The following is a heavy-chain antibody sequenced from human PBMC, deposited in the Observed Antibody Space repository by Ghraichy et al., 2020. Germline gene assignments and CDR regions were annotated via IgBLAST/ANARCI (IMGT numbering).Heavy chain of an antibody. CDR1: GGSFSGYY. J-gene: IGHJ6*02. D-gene: IGHD6-13*01. V-gene: IGHV4-34*01. Sequence: SETLSLTCAVYGGSFSGYYWSWIRQPPGKGLEWIGEINHSGSTNYNPSLKSRVTISVDTSKNQFSLKLSSVTAADTAVYYCARHQKRSSSWSYYYYYGMDVWGQVTTVTVSS. CDR2: INHSGST. CDR3: ARHQKRSSSWSYYYYYGMDV.